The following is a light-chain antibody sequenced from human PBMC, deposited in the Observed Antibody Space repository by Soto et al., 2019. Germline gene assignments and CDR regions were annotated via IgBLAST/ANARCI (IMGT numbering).Light chain of an antibody. CDR1: QXVSSY. CDR2: DAS. V-gene: IGKV3-11*01. Sequence: EIVLTQSPATLSLXPXEXXTXSXRASQXVSSYLAWYQQKPGQAPRLLIYDASNRATGIPARFSGSGSGTDFTLTISSLEPEDFAVYYCQQRSNWPPALTFGGGTKVEIK. CDR3: QQRSNWPPALT. J-gene: IGKJ4*01.